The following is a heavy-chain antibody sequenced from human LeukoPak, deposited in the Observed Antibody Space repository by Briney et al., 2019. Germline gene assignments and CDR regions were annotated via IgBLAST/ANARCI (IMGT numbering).Heavy chain of an antibody. V-gene: IGHV1-18*01. CDR1: GYTFTSYG. CDR3: ARDRVFEYSSSRADYFDY. D-gene: IGHD6-6*01. CDR2: ISAYNGNT. J-gene: IGHJ4*02. Sequence: ASVKVSCKASGYTFTSYGISWVRQAPGQGLEWMGWISAYNGNTNYAQKLKGRVTMTTDTSTSTAYMELRSLRSDDTAVYYCARDRVFEYSSSRADYFDYWGQGTLVTVSS.